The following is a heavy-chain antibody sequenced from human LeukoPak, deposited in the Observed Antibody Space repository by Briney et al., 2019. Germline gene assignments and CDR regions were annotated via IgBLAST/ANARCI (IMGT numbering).Heavy chain of an antibody. CDR1: GFTFSSYA. CDR2: ISGSGGST. V-gene: IGHV3-23*01. D-gene: IGHD2-15*01. CDR3: AKVVILYPSFDDY. Sequence: HPGGALRLSCAASGFTFSSYAMSWVRQAPGKGLEWVSAISGSGGSTYYADSVKGRFTISRDNSKNTLYLQMNSLRAEDTAVYYCAKVVILYPSFDDYWGQGTPVTVSS. J-gene: IGHJ4*02.